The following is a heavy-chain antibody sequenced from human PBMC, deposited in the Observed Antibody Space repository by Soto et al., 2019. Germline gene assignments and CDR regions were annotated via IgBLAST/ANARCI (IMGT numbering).Heavy chain of an antibody. J-gene: IGHJ3*02. D-gene: IGHD3-22*01. CDR3: ARGDYHDTSDPFSDAFDI. V-gene: IGHV3-7*04. Sequence: GGSLRLSCAASGFTFSNYWMSWVRQAPGKELEWVANIKQDGSQKWYVDSVKGRFTISRDNAKNSLYLQMNSLRAEDTAVYYCARGDYHDTSDPFSDAFDIWGRGTMVTVSS. CDR1: GFTFSNYW. CDR2: IKQDGSQK.